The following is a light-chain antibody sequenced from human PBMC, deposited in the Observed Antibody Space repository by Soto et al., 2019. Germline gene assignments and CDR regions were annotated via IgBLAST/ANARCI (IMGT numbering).Light chain of an antibody. CDR1: QSVNNNY. V-gene: IGKV3-20*01. Sequence: EVVLTQSPGTVSLSPGERATLSCRASQSVNNNYLAWYQQRPGQAPRLLIYGSSDRATGIPDRFSGSGSGTDFTLTISRLEPEDFAVYYCHQYGSSPPYTFGQGTKLEI. CDR2: GSS. CDR3: HQYGSSPPYT. J-gene: IGKJ2*01.